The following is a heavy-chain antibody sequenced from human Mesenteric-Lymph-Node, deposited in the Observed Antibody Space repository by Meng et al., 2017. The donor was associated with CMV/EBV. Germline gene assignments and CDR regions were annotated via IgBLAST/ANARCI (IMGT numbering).Heavy chain of an antibody. CDR2: MRPGGGST. Sequence: ASAKVSCKASDYTFTSDYFHWVRQAPGQGLEWMGIMRPGGGSTIYAQRFQGRVTMIRDTSTSTVYMELSSLTSEDTAVYYCASGVSHDFWTAGMEVWGQGTTVTVSS. J-gene: IGHJ6*02. D-gene: IGHD3-3*01. CDR3: ASGVSHDFWTAGMEV. V-gene: IGHV1-46*01. CDR1: DYTFTSDY.